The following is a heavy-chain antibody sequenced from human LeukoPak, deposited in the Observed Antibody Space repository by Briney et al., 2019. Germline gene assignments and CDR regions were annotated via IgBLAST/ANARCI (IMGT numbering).Heavy chain of an antibody. Sequence: SVKVSCKASGGTFSSYAISGVRQAPGQGLQWMGGSIPIFGTANYARKCHRRVTITTDESTSTAYMERSSLRSEETPPYYCAREGPMVRGLIWDRSIEYNWFVPWGEGTMLTVS. D-gene: IGHD3-10*01. CDR2: SIPIFGTA. CDR3: AREGPMVRGLIWDRSIEYNWFVP. V-gene: IGHV1-69*05. CDR1: GGTFSSYA. J-gene: IGHJ5*02.